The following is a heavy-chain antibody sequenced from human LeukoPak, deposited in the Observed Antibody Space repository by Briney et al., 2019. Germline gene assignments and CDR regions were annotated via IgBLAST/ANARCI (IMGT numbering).Heavy chain of an antibody. V-gene: IGHV1-2*02. Sequence: ASVKVSCKASGYTFTGYYMHWVRQAPGQGLEWMGWINPNSGGTNYAQKFQGRVTMTRDTSISTAYMELSRLRSDDTAVYYCASGRRYCNSTSCYPHDAFDIWGQGTMVTVSS. D-gene: IGHD2-2*01. CDR2: INPNSGGT. CDR3: ASGRRYCNSTSCYPHDAFDI. CDR1: GYTFTGYY. J-gene: IGHJ3*02.